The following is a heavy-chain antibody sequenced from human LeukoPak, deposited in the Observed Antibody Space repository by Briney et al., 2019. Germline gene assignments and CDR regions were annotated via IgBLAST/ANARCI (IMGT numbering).Heavy chain of an antibody. CDR3: ARDASRDSSGLAPDY. CDR2: INHSGST. J-gene: IGHJ4*02. CDR1: GGSISSYY. V-gene: IGHV4-34*01. Sequence: SETLSLTCTVSGGSISSYYWSWIRQPPGKGLEWIGEINHSGSTNYNPSLKSRVTISVDTSKNQFSLKLSSVTAADTAVYYCARDASRDSSGLAPDYWGQGTLVTVSS. D-gene: IGHD3-22*01.